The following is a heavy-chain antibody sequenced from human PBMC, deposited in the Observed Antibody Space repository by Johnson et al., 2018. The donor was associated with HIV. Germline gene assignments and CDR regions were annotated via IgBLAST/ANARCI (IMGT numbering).Heavy chain of an antibody. CDR1: GFTFSSYW. Sequence: EVQLVESGGGLVQPGGSLRLSCAASGFTFSSYWMSWVRQAPGKGLEWVANIKQDGSEKYYVDSVKGRFTISRDNAKNSLYLQMNSMRAEDTAMYYCARDRGRWELLGGRAFDIWGQGTMVTVSS. CDR2: IKQDGSEK. CDR3: ARDRGRWELLGGRAFDI. J-gene: IGHJ3*02. V-gene: IGHV3-7*05. D-gene: IGHD1-26*01.